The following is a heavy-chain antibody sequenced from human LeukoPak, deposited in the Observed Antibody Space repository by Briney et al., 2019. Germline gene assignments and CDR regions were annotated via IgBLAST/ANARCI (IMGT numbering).Heavy chain of an antibody. V-gene: IGHV4-30-4*08. Sequence: SQTLSLTCTVSGGSISSGDYYWSWIRQPPGKGLEWIGHIYYSGSTYYNPSLKSRVTISVDTSKNQFSLKLSSVTAADTAVYYCARDHHDAEGYLDYWGQGTLVTVSS. J-gene: IGHJ4*02. CDR1: GGSISSGDYY. D-gene: IGHD2-15*01. CDR2: IYYSGST. CDR3: ARDHHDAEGYLDY.